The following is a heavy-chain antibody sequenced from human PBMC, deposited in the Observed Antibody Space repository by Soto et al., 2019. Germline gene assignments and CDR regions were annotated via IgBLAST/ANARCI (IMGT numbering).Heavy chain of an antibody. CDR1: GGSFRNYY. J-gene: IGHJ4*02. D-gene: IGHD2-21*01. CDR3: ARLVGVAISP. CDR2: IYPGGNT. V-gene: IGHV4-34*01. Sequence: SETLSLTCGVYGGSFRNYYWIWVRQPPGKGLEWVGYIYPGGNTYYSPSLKSRVTIALDTSKSLVSLRLNSVTAADTAVYYCARLVGVAISPWGQGTLVTVSS.